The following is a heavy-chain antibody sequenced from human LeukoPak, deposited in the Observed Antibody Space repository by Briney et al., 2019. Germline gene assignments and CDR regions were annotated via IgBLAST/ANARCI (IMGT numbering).Heavy chain of an antibody. CDR1: GFTFSSYE. CDR3: ARQGRPGPFDY. D-gene: IGHD3-10*01. J-gene: IGHJ4*02. Sequence: PGGSLRFSCAASGFTFSSYEMNWVRQAPGKGLEWVSYISSSGSTIYYADSVKGRFTISRDNAKNSLYLQMNSLRAEDTAVYYCARQGRPGPFDYWGQGTLVTVSS. V-gene: IGHV3-48*03. CDR2: ISSSGSTI.